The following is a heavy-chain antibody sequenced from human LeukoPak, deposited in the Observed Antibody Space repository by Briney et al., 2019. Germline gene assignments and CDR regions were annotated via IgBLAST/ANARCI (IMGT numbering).Heavy chain of an antibody. Sequence: ASVTVSCKASGYTFTGYYMHWVRQAPGQGLEWMGRINPNSGGTNYAQKFQGRVTMTRDTSISTAYMELSRLRSDDTAVYYCARGIVVVPAEGYGMDVWGQGTTVTVSS. J-gene: IGHJ6*02. CDR2: INPNSGGT. V-gene: IGHV1-2*06. CDR3: ARGIVVVPAEGYGMDV. CDR1: GYTFTGYY. D-gene: IGHD2-2*01.